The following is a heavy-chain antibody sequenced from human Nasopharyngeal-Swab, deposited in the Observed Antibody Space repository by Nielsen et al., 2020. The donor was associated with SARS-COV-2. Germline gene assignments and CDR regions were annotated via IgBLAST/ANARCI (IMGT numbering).Heavy chain of an antibody. V-gene: IGHV4-34*01. D-gene: IGHD1-14*01. CDR3: AREPERVVLVRGGPACYMDV. J-gene: IGHJ6*03. CDR1: GGSFSGYY. CDR2: INHSGST. Sequence: SETLSLTCAVYGGSFSGYYWSWTRQPPGKGLEWIGEINHSGSTNYNPSLKSRVTISVDTSKNQFSLKLSSVTAADTAVYYCAREPERVVLVRGGPACYMDVWGKGTTVTVSS.